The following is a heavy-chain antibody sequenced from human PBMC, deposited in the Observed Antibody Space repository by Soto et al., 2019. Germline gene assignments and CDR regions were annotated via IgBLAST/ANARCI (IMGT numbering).Heavy chain of an antibody. D-gene: IGHD3-10*01. CDR1: GYTFTNYA. V-gene: IGHV1-3*05. CDR3: ARDQGGYYVSGEQKYWFDP. CDR2: INAGNGDT. Sequence: QVQLVQSGAEEKKPGASVKLSCKASGYTFTNYAMHWVRQAPGQRLEWMGLINAGNGDTKFSQKLQGRVTITRDTAASPAYMERGSLPSEDTAVYSCARDQGGYYVSGEQKYWFDPWGQGTLVTVSS. J-gene: IGHJ5*02.